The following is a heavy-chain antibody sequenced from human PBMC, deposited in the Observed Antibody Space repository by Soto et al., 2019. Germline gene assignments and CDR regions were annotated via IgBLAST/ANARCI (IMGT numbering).Heavy chain of an antibody. CDR1: GFIFSNYV. CDR2: ISGNGRAT. V-gene: IGHV3-23*01. CDR3: AKERDNWNYFPADS. D-gene: IGHD1-7*01. J-gene: IGHJ4*02. Sequence: GGSLRLSCAGSGFIFSNYVLNWVRQAPGRGLEWVSSISGNGRATYYADSVKGRFTISRDNSKDTVFLQMNSLTAEDTAVYFCAKERDNWNYFPADSWGQGNVVTVSS.